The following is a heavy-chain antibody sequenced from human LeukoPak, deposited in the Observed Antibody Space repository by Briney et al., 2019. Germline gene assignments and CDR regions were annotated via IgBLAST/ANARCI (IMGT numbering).Heavy chain of an antibody. J-gene: IGHJ6*04. CDR2: ISSSGSTI. V-gene: IGHV3-11*04. CDR3: AELGITMIRGV. CDR1: GFTVSSNY. Sequence: PGGSLRLSCAASGFTVSSNYMSWVRQAPGKGLEWVSYISSSGSTIYYADSVKGRFTISRDNAKNSLYLQMNSLRAEDTAVYYCAELGITMIRGVWGKGTTVTISS. D-gene: IGHD3-22*01.